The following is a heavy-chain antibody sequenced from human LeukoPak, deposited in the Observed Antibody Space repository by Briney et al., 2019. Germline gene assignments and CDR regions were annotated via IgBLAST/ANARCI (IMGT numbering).Heavy chain of an antibody. V-gene: IGHV3-21*01. J-gene: IGHJ4*02. D-gene: IGHD5-18*01. CDR3: ARDSPHLYGYGYPFDY. Sequence: GGSLRLSCAASGFTFSSYSMNWVRQAPGKGLEWVSSISSSSSYLYYADSVKGRSTISRDNAKNSLYLQMNSLRAEDTAVYYCARDSPHLYGYGYPFDYWGQGTLVTVSS. CDR1: GFTFSSYS. CDR2: ISSSSSYL.